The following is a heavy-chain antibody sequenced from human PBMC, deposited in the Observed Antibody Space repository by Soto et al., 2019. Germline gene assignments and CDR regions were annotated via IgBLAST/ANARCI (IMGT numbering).Heavy chain of an antibody. Sequence: GGSLRLSCAASGFTFSSYWMSWVRQAPGKGLEWVANIKQDGSEKYYVDSVKGRFTISRDNAKNSLYLQMNSLRAEDTAVYYCARDVLRDYGIRFHYYYGMDVWGQGTTVTVSS. V-gene: IGHV3-7*01. J-gene: IGHJ6*02. D-gene: IGHD4-17*01. CDR3: ARDVLRDYGIRFHYYYGMDV. CDR2: IKQDGSEK. CDR1: GFTFSSYW.